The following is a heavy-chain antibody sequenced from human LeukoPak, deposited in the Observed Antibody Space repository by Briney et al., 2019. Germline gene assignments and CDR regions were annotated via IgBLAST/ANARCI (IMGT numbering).Heavy chain of an antibody. Sequence: GGSLRLSCAASGFTFSSYEMNWVRQAPGKGLEWVSYISSSGSTIYYADSVKGRFTISRDNAKNSLYLQMNSLRAEDTALYYCARDRDYGDYLVWFDPWGQGTLVTVSS. CDR3: ARDRDYGDYLVWFDP. CDR1: GFTFSSYE. V-gene: IGHV3-48*03. J-gene: IGHJ5*02. CDR2: ISSSGSTI. D-gene: IGHD4-17*01.